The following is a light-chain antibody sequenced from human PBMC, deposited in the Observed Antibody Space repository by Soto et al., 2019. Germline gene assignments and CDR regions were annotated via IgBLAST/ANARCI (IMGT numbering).Light chain of an antibody. J-gene: IGKJ2*01. CDR2: GAS. V-gene: IGKV3-20*01. Sequence: EIVLTQSPGTLSLSPGERATLSCRASQSVSSNYLAWYQQKPGQAPRLLIYGASSRATGIPDRFSGSGSGTDFTLTVSRLESEDFAVYYCQQYTSSPYTFGQGTKLEIK. CDR3: QQYTSSPYT. CDR1: QSVSSNY.